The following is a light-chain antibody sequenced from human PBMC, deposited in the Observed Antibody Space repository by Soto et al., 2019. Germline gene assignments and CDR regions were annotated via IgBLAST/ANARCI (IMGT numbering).Light chain of an antibody. CDR3: SSYTSINSLI. J-gene: IGLJ2*01. V-gene: IGLV2-14*01. CDR1: NSDVGGHNY. Sequence: QSALTQPASVSGSPGQSITISCTGTNSDVGGHNYVSWYQQSPGKAPKVIIYEVSHRPSRISNRFSGSKSGNTASLTISGLQAEDEADYFCSSYTSINSLIFGGGTKLTVL. CDR2: EVS.